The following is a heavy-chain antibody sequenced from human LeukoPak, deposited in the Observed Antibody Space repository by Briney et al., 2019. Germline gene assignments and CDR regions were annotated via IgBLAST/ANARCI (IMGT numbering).Heavy chain of an antibody. J-gene: IGHJ4*02. V-gene: IGHV1-2*02. CDR3: AREHSTGWQVFDY. CDR2: INPNSGDT. D-gene: IGHD2-8*02. Sequence: ASVKVSCKASGYTFTGYYMHWVRQAPGQGLEWMGWINPNSGDTNYAQNFQGRVTMTRDTSISTAYMELSRLRSDDTAVYYCAREHSTGWQVFDYWGQGTLVTVSS. CDR1: GYTFTGYY.